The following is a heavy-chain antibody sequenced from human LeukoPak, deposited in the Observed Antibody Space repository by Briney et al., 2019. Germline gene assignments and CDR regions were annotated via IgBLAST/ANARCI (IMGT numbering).Heavy chain of an antibody. CDR2: ISYDGIDK. V-gene: IGHV3-30*18. D-gene: IGHD2-2*01. J-gene: IGHJ4*02. CDR3: AKGSCSSTTCLKTD. Sequence: GRSLRLSCAASGFTFSSYVMHWVRQTPGKVLEWVAVISYDGIDKYYADSVKGRFTISRDNSKNTLYLQMNSLRSEDTAVYYCAKGSCSSTTCLKTDWGQGTPVTVSS. CDR1: GFTFSSYV.